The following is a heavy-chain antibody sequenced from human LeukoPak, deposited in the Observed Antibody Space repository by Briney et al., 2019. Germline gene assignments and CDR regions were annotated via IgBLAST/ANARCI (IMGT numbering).Heavy chain of an antibody. CDR1: GGSISGNSFY. V-gene: IGHV4-39*01. Sequence: PSETLSLTCTVSGGSISGNSFYWGWVRQPPGKGPEWIGNIYYTGITYYNPSLKSRVTISVDTSKNQFSLKLNSVTAADTAVYYCASPGITTFDYWGQGTPVTVSS. CDR3: ASPGITTFDY. D-gene: IGHD3-22*01. J-gene: IGHJ4*02. CDR2: IYYTGIT.